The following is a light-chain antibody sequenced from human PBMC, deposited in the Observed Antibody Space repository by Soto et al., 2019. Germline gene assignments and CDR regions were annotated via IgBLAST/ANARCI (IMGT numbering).Light chain of an antibody. CDR2: DAS. Sequence: EIVLTQSPATLSLSPGERATLSCRASQSVNSYLAWYQQKPGQAPRLLIYDASNRATGIPARFSGSGSGTDFTLPISRLEPKDFAVYYCQQGGPFGRGTRLEIK. CDR3: QQGGP. J-gene: IGKJ5*01. CDR1: QSVNSY. V-gene: IGKV3-11*01.